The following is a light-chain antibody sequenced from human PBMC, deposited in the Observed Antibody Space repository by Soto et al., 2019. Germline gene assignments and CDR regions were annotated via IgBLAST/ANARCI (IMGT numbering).Light chain of an antibody. J-gene: IGLJ1*01. CDR1: SSDVGVYNH. CDR3: SSYTSSDTYI. CDR2: EVT. V-gene: IGLV2-14*01. Sequence: QSALTQPASMSGSPGQSITISCTGGSSDVGVYNHVSWYQHLPGKAPKLLIYEVTCRPSGVSTRFSGSKSGNTASLTIAGLQAEDEGEYYCSSYTSSDTYIFGTGTKV.